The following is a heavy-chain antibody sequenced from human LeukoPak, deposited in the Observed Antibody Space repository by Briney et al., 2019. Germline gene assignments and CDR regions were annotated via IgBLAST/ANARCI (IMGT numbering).Heavy chain of an antibody. Sequence: GGSLRLSCAASGFTFSSYAMSWVRQAPGKGLEWVSAISGSGGSTYYADSVKGRFTISRDNSKNTLYLHMNSLRAEDTAVYYCVRDRVAYSAKSGWNFDLWGRGTLVTVSS. CDR3: VRDRVAYSAKSGWNFDL. V-gene: IGHV3-23*01. D-gene: IGHD4/OR15-4a*01. CDR1: GFTFSSYA. CDR2: ISGSGGST. J-gene: IGHJ2*01.